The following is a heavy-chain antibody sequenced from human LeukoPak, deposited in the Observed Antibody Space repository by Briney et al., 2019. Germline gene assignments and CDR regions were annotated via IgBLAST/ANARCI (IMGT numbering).Heavy chain of an antibody. Sequence: GGSLRLSCAASGFTFSSSEMNWVRQAPGKGLEWISYISLSGSTVFYADSVKGRFTISRDSTKSSLYLQMNSLRAEDTAAYYCARGYCGGGSCYTYWGQGTLVTVSS. J-gene: IGHJ4*02. V-gene: IGHV3-48*03. CDR2: ISLSGSTV. CDR3: ARGYCGGGSCYTY. D-gene: IGHD2-15*01. CDR1: GFTFSSSE.